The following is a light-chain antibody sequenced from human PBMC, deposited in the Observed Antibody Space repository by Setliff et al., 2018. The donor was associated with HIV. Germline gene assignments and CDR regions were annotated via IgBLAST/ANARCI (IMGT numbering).Light chain of an antibody. CDR2: DVT. J-gene: IGLJ1*01. CDR3: CSYAGSSTLYV. V-gene: IGLV2-23*02. Sequence: QSALAQPASVPGSPGQSITISCTGTSSDVGAYKYVPWYQQHPGKAPKLIIYDVTERPSGVSNRFSGSKSGNTASLTISGLQTEDEADYYCCSYAGSSTLYVFGTGTKVTVL. CDR1: SSDVGAYKY.